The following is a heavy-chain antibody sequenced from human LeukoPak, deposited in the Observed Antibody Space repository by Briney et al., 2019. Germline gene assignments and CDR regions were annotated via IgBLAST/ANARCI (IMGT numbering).Heavy chain of an antibody. Sequence: GGSLRLSCAASGFTVSNNYMSWVRQAPGKKLEWVSVIYSGGSTYYADSVKGRFTISRDNSKNTLYIQMNTLRAEDTAVYYCAINSVGSTPPGPNAFDIWGQGTMVTVSS. CDR3: AINSVGSTPPGPNAFDI. CDR1: GFTVSNNY. V-gene: IGHV3-66*01. CDR2: IYSGGST. J-gene: IGHJ3*02. D-gene: IGHD2-15*01.